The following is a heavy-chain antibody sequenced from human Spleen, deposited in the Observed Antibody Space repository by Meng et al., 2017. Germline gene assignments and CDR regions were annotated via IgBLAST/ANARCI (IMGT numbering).Heavy chain of an antibody. J-gene: IGHJ5*02. D-gene: IGHD6-19*01. CDR2: IGHSGIT. CDR3: VRSSGWVRTGFDP. V-gene: IGHV4-39*01. Sequence: QPQLQESGPGLVKPSDALSLTCSVSGSSISTSGYYWGWIRQPPGKGLEWIGSIGHSGITYYTPSLKSRVTVSIDTSKSQFSLKLTSVTAADTAVYYCVRSSGWVRTGFDPWGQGTLVTVSS. CDR1: GSSISTSGYY.